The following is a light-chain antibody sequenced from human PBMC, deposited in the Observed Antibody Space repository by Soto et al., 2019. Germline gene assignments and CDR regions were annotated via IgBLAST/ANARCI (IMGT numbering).Light chain of an antibody. CDR3: QQYGSSPIT. CDR1: QSVSSNF. Sequence: IVLTQSPGTLSLSPGERATLSCRASQSVSSNFLAWYQQKPGQAPRLLIYGASSRATGIPDRFSGSGSETDCTLTISRLEPEDFALYYCQQYGSSPITFGQGTRLEIK. CDR2: GAS. V-gene: IGKV3-20*01. J-gene: IGKJ5*01.